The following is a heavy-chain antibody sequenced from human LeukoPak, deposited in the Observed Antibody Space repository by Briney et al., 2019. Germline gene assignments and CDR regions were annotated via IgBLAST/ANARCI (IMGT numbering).Heavy chain of an antibody. CDR3: ARESEAKKGYSSGWLYWYHFDY. Sequence: PSETLSLTCTVSGGSISSYYWSWVRPAAGKGLEWIGRIYTSGSTNYNPSLNSRVILPVDTSTNQFSLKLTSGTAADPAVYYGARESEAKKGYSSGWLYWYHFDYWGQGTLVTVSS. J-gene: IGHJ4*02. V-gene: IGHV4-4*07. D-gene: IGHD6-19*01. CDR2: IYTSGST. CDR1: GGSISSYY.